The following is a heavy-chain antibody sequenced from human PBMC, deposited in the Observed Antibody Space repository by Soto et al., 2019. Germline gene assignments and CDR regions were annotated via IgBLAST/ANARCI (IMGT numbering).Heavy chain of an antibody. CDR1: GFTFSSYA. CDR3: AKAFGVGQWLSPYYMDV. CDR2: ISGSGGST. D-gene: IGHD6-19*01. Sequence: GGSLRLSCAASGFTFSSYAMSWVRQAPGKGLEWVSAISGSGGSTYYADSVKGRFTISRDNSKNTLYLQMNSLRAEDTAVYYCAKAFGVGQWLSPYYMDVWGKGTTVTVSS. V-gene: IGHV3-23*01. J-gene: IGHJ6*03.